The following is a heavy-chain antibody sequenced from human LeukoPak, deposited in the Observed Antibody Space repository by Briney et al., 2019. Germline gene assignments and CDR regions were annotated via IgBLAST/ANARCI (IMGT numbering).Heavy chain of an antibody. D-gene: IGHD5-12*01. J-gene: IGHJ4*02. CDR1: GYTFTGYY. CDR2: INPNSGGT. CDR3: AREVVATQILDY. Sequence: GAAVKVSCKASGYTFTGYYMHWVRQAPGQGLEWMGWINPNSGGTNYAQKFQGRVTMTRDTSISTAYMEPSRLRSDDTAVYYCAREVVATQILDYWGQGTLVTVSS. V-gene: IGHV1-2*02.